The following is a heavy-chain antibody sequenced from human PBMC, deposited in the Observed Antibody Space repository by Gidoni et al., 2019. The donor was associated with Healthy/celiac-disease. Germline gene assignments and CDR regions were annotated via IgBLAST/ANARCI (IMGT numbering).Heavy chain of an antibody. CDR3: ARPRSVLRFLEWLPSMDV. CDR2: ISSSGSTI. D-gene: IGHD3-3*01. Sequence: QVQLVESGGGLVKPGGSLRLSCAAAGFTCSDYYMSWIRQAPGKGLEWVSYISSSGSTIYYADSVKGRFTISRDNAKNSLYLQMNSLRAEDTAVYYCARPRSVLRFLEWLPSMDVWGQGTTVTVSS. V-gene: IGHV3-11*01. J-gene: IGHJ6*02. CDR1: GFTCSDYY.